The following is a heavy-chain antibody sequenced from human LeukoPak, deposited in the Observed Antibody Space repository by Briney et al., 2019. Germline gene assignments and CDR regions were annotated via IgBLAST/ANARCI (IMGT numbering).Heavy chain of an antibody. Sequence: PGGSLRLSCAASGFTFDDYAMHWVRQAPGKGLVWVSLISGDGDITYYTDSVKGRFTISRDNRKNSLYLQMSSLRTEDTALYYCAKEPHYYDSSGYYWGQGTLVTVSS. V-gene: IGHV3-43*02. CDR3: AKEPHYYDSSGYY. CDR1: GFTFDDYA. J-gene: IGHJ4*02. CDR2: ISGDGDIT. D-gene: IGHD3-22*01.